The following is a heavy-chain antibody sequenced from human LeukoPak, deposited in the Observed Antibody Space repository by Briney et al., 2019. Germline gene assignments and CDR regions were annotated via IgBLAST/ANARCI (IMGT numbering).Heavy chain of an antibody. CDR2: ISGSGGST. CDR1: GFTFSSYA. CDR3: ANGLRGMATIFAEYFQR. V-gene: IGHV3-23*01. Sequence: GGSLRLSCAASGFTFSSYAMSWVRQAPGKGLEWVSAISGSGGSTYYADSVKGRFTISRDNSKNTLYLQMNSLRAEDTAVYYCANGLRGMATIFAEYFQRWGQGTLVTVSS. D-gene: IGHD5-24*01. J-gene: IGHJ1*01.